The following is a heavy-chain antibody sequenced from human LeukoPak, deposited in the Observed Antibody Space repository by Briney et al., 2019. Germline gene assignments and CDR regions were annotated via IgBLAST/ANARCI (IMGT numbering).Heavy chain of an antibody. V-gene: IGHV3-9*01. D-gene: IGHD6-19*01. CDR1: GFTFSNYA. CDR2: ISWNSGSI. Sequence: GGSLRLSCAGSGFTFSNYAMNWVRQAPGKGLEWVSGISWNSGSIGYADSVKGRFTISRDNAKNSLYLQMNSLRAEDTALYYCAYDRGKYSSGWYNWFDPWGQGTLVTVSS. J-gene: IGHJ5*02. CDR3: AYDRGKYSSGWYNWFDP.